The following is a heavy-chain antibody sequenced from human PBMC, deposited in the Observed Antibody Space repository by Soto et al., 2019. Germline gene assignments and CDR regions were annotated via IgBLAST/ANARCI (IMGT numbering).Heavy chain of an antibody. CDR2: IIPIFGTA. V-gene: IGHV1-69*13. Sequence: EASVKVSCKASGGTFTSYAISWVRQAPGQGLEWMGGIIPIFGTANYAQKFQGRVTITADESTSTAYMELSSLRSEDTAVYYCARGSIAPGGFDIWGQGTMVTVSS. D-gene: IGHD2-15*01. CDR1: GGTFTSYA. CDR3: ARGSIAPGGFDI. J-gene: IGHJ3*02.